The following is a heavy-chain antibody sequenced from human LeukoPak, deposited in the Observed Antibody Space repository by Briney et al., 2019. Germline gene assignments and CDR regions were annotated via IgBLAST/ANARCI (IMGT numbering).Heavy chain of an antibody. CDR2: IYPGDSDT. V-gene: IGHV5-51*01. CDR3: ARRGEAMDPFDY. CDR1: GYSFTSYW. J-gene: IGHJ4*02. Sequence: GESLKISCKDSGYSFTSYWIGWVRQMPGKGLEWMGIIYPGDSDTRYSPSFQGQVTISADKSINTAYLQWSSLRASDTAIYYCARRGEAMDPFDYWGQGTLVTVSS. D-gene: IGHD5-18*01.